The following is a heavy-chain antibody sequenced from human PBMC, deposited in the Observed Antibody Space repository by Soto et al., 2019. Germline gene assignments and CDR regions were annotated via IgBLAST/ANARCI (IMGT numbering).Heavy chain of an antibody. Sequence: GASVKVSCKASGYTFTGYYMHWVRQAPGQGLEWMGWINPNSGGTNYAQKFQGWVTMTRDTSISTAYMELSRLRSDDTAVYYCARNYYYDSSGYYRWRAFDIWGKGTMVTVSS. CDR3: ARNYYYDSSGYYRWRAFDI. D-gene: IGHD3-22*01. J-gene: IGHJ3*02. CDR1: GYTFTGYY. CDR2: INPNSGGT. V-gene: IGHV1-2*04.